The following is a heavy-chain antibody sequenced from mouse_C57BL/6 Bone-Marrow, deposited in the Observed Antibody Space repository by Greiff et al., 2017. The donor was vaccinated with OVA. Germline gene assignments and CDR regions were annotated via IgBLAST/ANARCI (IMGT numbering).Heavy chain of an antibody. Sequence: QVQLQQPGAELVKPGASVKMSCKASGYTFTSYWITWVKQRPGQGLEWIGDIYPGSGSTNYNEKFKSKATLTVDTSSSTASLQLSSLTSEDSAVYYCARYYDGYPYYAMDYWGQGTSVTVSS. J-gene: IGHJ4*01. D-gene: IGHD2-3*01. CDR3: ARYYDGYPYYAMDY. V-gene: IGHV1-55*01. CDR1: GYTFTSYW. CDR2: IYPGSGST.